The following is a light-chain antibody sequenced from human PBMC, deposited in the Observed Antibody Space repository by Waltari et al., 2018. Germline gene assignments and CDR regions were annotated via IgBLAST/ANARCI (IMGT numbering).Light chain of an antibody. CDR2: KAS. V-gene: IGKV1-5*03. CDR1: QSISSW. J-gene: IGKJ2*01. CDR3: QQYNSYPYT. Sequence: DIQMTQSPSTLSASVGDRVTITCRDSQSISSWLAWYQQKPGKAPKLLIYKASSLESGVPSRFSGSGSGTEFTLTISSLQPDDCATYYCQQYNSYPYTFGQGTKLEIK.